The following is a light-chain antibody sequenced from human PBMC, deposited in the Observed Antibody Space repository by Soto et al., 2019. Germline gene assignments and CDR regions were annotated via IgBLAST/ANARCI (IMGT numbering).Light chain of an antibody. Sequence: QSALTQPPSVSGSPGQSVTISCTGTSSDIGRYNRVSWYQQPPGAAPKLIIYEVNNRPSGVPDRFSGSKSGNTASLTITGLQAEDESDYFCSSSTTSSTLVFGGGTQLTVL. CDR2: EVN. CDR1: SSDIGRYNR. V-gene: IGLV2-18*02. J-gene: IGLJ2*01. CDR3: SSSTTSSTLV.